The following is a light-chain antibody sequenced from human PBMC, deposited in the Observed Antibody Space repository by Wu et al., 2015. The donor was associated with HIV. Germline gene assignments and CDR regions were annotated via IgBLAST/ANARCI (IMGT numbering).Light chain of an antibody. Sequence: EIVSTQSPGTLSLSPGERITLCCRASQSVNNNYLAWYQQKPGQAPRLLIYGASSRATGIPDRFSGSGSGTDFTLSISRLEPEDFAVYYCQQYGSSPLTFGGGTKVEIK. J-gene: IGKJ4*01. V-gene: IGKV3-20*01. CDR3: QQYGSSPLT. CDR2: GAS. CDR1: QSVNNNY.